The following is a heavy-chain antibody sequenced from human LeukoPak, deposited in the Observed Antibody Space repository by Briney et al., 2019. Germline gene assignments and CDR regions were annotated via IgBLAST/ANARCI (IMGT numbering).Heavy chain of an antibody. CDR1: GYSFTSYW. D-gene: IGHD5-24*01. CDR2: IYPGDSDT. V-gene: IGHV5-51*01. Sequence: ESLKISCKGSGYSFTSYWIGGVRQMPGKGLEWMGMIYPGDSDTSYSPSFQGQVTLSADKSIGTAYLEWRNLKPSDTAVYYCARRYGYNYDYWGQGTLVTVSS. J-gene: IGHJ4*02. CDR3: ARRYGYNYDY.